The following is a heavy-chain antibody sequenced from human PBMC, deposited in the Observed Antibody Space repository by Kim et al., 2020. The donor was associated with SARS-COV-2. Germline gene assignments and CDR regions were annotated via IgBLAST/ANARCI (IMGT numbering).Heavy chain of an antibody. CDR3: ARDLYDPLRSGMDV. V-gene: IGHV1-18*01. CDR2: ISAYNGNT. CDR1: GYTFTSYG. D-gene: IGHD5-12*01. Sequence: ASVKVSCKASGYTFTSYGISWVRQAPGQGLEWMGWISAYNGNTNYAQKLQGRVTMTTDTSTSTAYMELRSLRSDDTAVYYCARDLYDPLRSGMDVWGQGTTFTVSS. J-gene: IGHJ6*02.